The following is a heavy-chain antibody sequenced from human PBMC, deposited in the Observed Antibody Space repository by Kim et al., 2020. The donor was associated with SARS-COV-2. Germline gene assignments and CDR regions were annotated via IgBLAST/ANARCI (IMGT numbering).Heavy chain of an antibody. J-gene: IGHJ4*02. V-gene: IGHV1-46*01. Sequence: QKFQGRVTMTRDTSTSTVYMELSSLRSEDTAVYYCAREASEGGATGEFDYWGQGTLVTVSS. CDR3: AREASEGGATGEFDY. D-gene: IGHD1-26*01.